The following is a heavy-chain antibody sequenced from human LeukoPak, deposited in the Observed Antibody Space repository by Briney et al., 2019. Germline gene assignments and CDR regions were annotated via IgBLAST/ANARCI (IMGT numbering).Heavy chain of an antibody. V-gene: IGHV3-30*18. CDR3: ANVPPSWDSSGYYASVYYYYYGMDV. Sequence: GGSLRLSCAASGFTFSSYGMHWVRQAPGKGLEWVAVISYDGSNKYYADSVKGRFTISRDNSKNTLYLQMNSLRAEDTAVYYCANVPPSWDSSGYYASVYYYYYGMDVWGQGTTVTVSS. CDR2: ISYDGSNK. J-gene: IGHJ6*02. D-gene: IGHD3-22*01. CDR1: GFTFSSYG.